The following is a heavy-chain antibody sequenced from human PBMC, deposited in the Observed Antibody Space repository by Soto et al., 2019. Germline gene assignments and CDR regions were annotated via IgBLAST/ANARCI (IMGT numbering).Heavy chain of an antibody. CDR3: ARETYYDFWSGPYYGMDV. V-gene: IGHV3-23*01. CDR2: ISGSGGST. D-gene: IGHD3-3*01. Sequence: PGGSLRLSCAASGFTFSSYAMSWVRQAPGKGLEWVSVISGSGGSTYYADSVKGRFTISRDNSKSTLYLQMNSLRAEDTAVYYCARETYYDFWSGPYYGMDVWGQGTTVTVSS. J-gene: IGHJ6*02. CDR1: GFTFSSYA.